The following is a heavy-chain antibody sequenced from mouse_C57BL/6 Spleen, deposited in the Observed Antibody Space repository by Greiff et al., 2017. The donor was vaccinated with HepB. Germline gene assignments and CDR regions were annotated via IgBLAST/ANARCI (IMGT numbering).Heavy chain of an antibody. J-gene: IGHJ2*01. CDR2: ISSGSSTI. Sequence: EVKLEESGGGLVKPGGSLKLSCAASGFTFSDYGMHWVRQAPEKGLEWVAYISSGSSTIYYADTVKGRFTISRDNAKNTLFLQMTSLRSEDTAMYYCAREGENWAFDYWGQGTTLTVSS. CDR1: GFTFSDYG. D-gene: IGHD4-1*01. V-gene: IGHV5-17*01. CDR3: AREGENWAFDY.